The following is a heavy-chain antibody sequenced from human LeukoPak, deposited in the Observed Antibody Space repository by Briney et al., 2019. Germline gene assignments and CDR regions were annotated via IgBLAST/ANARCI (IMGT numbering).Heavy chain of an antibody. V-gene: IGHV4-39*07. D-gene: IGHD3-10*01. CDR2: IYYSGST. Sequence: MPSETLSLTCTVSGGSISSSSYYWGWIRQPPGKGLEWIGSIYYSGSTYYNPSLKSRVTISVDTSKNQFSLKLSSVTAADTAVYYCASEGDGSGSYGYWGQGTLVTVSS. CDR1: GGSISSSSYY. CDR3: ASEGDGSGSYGY. J-gene: IGHJ4*02.